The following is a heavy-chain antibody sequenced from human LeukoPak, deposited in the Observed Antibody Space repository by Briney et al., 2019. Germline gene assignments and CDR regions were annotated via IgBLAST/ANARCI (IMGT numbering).Heavy chain of an antibody. J-gene: IGHJ6*02. D-gene: IGHD2-2*02. Sequence: GGSLRLSCAASGFTFYDYAMHWVRHAPGKGLEWVSGISWNSGSIGYADSVKGRFTISRDNAKNSLYLQMNSLRAEDTALYYCAKDHTLSNYGMDVWGQGTTVTVSS. CDR3: AKDHTLSNYGMDV. CDR2: ISWNSGSI. CDR1: GFTFYDYA. V-gene: IGHV3-9*01.